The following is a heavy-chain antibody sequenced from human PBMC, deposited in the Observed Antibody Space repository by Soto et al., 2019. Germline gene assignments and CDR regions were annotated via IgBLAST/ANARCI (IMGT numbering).Heavy chain of an antibody. CDR1: GYTFSFDY. CDR2: INPDGGAT. Sequence: QVQLLQSGAEVKKPGASVKISCKASGYTFSFDYLNWVRQAPGQGLEWMGKINPDGGATTYAQSFQGRLSITSDASTGTVYMELSSLTSDDTAVYYCAKGRRNIFWGQGTLVSVSS. V-gene: IGHV1-46*01. CDR3: AKGRRNIF. J-gene: IGHJ4*02. D-gene: IGHD1-1*01.